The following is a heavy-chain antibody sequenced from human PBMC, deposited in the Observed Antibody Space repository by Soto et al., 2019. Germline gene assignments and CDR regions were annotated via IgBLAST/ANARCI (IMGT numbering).Heavy chain of an antibody. CDR2: MSYDGSNK. V-gene: IGHV3-30-3*01. D-gene: IGHD2-2*01. CDR3: ARGYCSRPSCSHFDC. CDR1: GFTFSSYA. J-gene: IGHJ4*02. Sequence: CLRLSCAASGFTFSSYAVHWFRQAPGKGLEWVAVMSYDGSNKYYADSVKGRFTISSDNSKNTLYLQMNSLGTEDTAVYYCARGYCSRPSCSHFDCWGQGTLVTVSS.